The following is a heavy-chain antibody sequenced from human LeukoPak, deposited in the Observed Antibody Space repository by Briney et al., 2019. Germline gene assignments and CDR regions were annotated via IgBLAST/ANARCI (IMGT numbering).Heavy chain of an antibody. V-gene: IGHV3-48*03. CDR3: AREGTAMVSFDY. CDR1: GFTFSSYE. D-gene: IGHD5-18*01. J-gene: IGHJ4*02. CDR2: ISSGGNTI. Sequence: GGSLRLSXAASGFTFSSYEMNWVRQAPGKGLEWVSYISSGGNTIYYADSVNGRFTISRDNAKNSLYLQMNSLRAEDTAVYYCAREGTAMVSFDYWGQGTLVTVSS.